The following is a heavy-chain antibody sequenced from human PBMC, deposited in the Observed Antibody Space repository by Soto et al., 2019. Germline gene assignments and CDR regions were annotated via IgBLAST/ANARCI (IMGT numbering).Heavy chain of an antibody. V-gene: IGHV1-3*01. Sequence: GASVKVSFKASGYTFTSYAMHWVRQAPGQRLEWMGWINAGNGNTKYSQKFQGRVTITRDTSASTAYMELSSLRSEDTAVYYCASSRRGESITGSIAYWGQGTLVTVSS. D-gene: IGHD1-20*01. CDR2: INAGNGNT. CDR3: ASSRRGESITGSIAY. CDR1: GYTFTSYA. J-gene: IGHJ4*02.